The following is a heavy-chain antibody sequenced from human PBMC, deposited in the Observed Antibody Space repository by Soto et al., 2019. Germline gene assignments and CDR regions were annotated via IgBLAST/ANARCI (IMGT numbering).Heavy chain of an antibody. J-gene: IGHJ6*02. CDR3: VREEASGSSGLTYHYYYNGMDV. CDR1: GFTFSRYN. D-gene: IGHD3-10*01. V-gene: IGHV3-48*02. CDR2: VTTSGDTM. Sequence: GGSQRLSCVASGFTFSRYNMHWVRQAPGKGLEWVAYVTTSGDTMFYADSVEGRFAISRDVAKNSVHLQMNSLGDEDTAVYYCVREEASGSSGLTYHYYYNGMDVWGQGTTVTVSS.